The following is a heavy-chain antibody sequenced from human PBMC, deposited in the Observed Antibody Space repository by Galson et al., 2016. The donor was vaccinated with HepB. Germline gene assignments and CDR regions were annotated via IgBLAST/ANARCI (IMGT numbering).Heavy chain of an antibody. Sequence: PALVKPTQTLTLTCTFSGVSLSTSGVGVGWIRQPPGKALEWLALIYWDDDKHYSPSLKSRLTITKDTSKNQVVLTMTNMDPVDTATYYCALAASYGDVEYWGQGTLVTVSS. V-gene: IGHV2-5*02. CDR1: GVSLSTSGVG. J-gene: IGHJ4*02. CDR3: ALAASYGDVEY. D-gene: IGHD4-17*01. CDR2: IYWDDDK.